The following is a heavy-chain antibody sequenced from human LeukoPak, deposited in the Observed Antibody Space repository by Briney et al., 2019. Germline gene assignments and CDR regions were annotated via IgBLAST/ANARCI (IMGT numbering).Heavy chain of an antibody. CDR2: VNPNMGGT. CDR1: LYTFTGYY. Sequence: ASVKVSCKPSLYTFTGYYMHWVRQAPGQRLEWMGCVNPNMGGTNYAPNFQGRVTMTRDTSISKAYMELSRLRSDDTAVYYCARACSGGSCYFGAYDAFDIWGQGTMVTVSS. V-gene: IGHV1-2*07. CDR3: ARACSGGSCYFGAYDAFDI. D-gene: IGHD2-15*01. J-gene: IGHJ3*02.